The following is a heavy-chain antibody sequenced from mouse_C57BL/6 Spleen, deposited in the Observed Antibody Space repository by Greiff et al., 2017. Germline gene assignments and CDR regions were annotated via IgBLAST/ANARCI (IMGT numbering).Heavy chain of an antibody. D-gene: IGHD1-1*01. CDR2: ISNGGGST. CDR1: GFTFSDYY. CDR3: ARQDYYGSMDY. Sequence: DVKLVESGGGLVQPGGSLKLSCAASGFTFSDYYMYWVRQTPEKRLEWVAYISNGGGSTYYPDTVKGRFTISRDNAKNTLYLQMSRLKSEDTAMYYCARQDYYGSMDYWGQGTSVTVSS. J-gene: IGHJ4*01. V-gene: IGHV5-12*01.